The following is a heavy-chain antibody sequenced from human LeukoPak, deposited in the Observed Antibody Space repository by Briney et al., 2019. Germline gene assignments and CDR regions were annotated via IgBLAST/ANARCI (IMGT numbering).Heavy chain of an antibody. J-gene: IGHJ6*02. V-gene: IGHV3-7*01. CDR1: GFTFSSYW. Sequence: GGSLRLSCAASGFTFSSYWMSWVRQAPGKGLEWVANIKQDGSEKYYVDSVKGRFTISRDNAKNSLYLQMNSLRAEDTAVYYCAREGSSSSWGDYYYGMDVWGQGTTVTVSS. D-gene: IGHD6-6*01. CDR3: AREGSSSSWGDYYYGMDV. CDR2: IKQDGSEK.